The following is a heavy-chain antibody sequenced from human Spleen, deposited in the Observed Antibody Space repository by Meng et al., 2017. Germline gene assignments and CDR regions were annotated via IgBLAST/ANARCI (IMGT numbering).Heavy chain of an antibody. CDR1: GYTFDNHG. V-gene: IGHV1-2*06. D-gene: IGHD6-13*01. Sequence: ASVKVSCKASGYTFDNHGINWVRQAPGQGLEWMGRIDPKSGDTHYAQRFQGRVTMTGDTSISTAYMELSGLRSDDTAMYYCVRDEDISAAGKLFGDYWGQGTLVTVSS. J-gene: IGHJ4*02. CDR2: IDPKSGDT. CDR3: VRDEDISAAGKLFGDY.